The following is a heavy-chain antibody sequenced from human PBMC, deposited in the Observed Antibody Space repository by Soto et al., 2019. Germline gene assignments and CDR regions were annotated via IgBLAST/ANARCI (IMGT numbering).Heavy chain of an antibody. D-gene: IGHD6-13*01. CDR3: ARIAAAGSPVFDY. CDR2: INPNSGGT. J-gene: IGHJ4*02. CDR1: GYTFTGYY. Sequence: ASVKVSCKASGYTFTGYYMHWVRQAPGQGLEWMGWINPNSGGTSYAQKFQGRVTMTRDTSISTAYMELSRLRSDDTAVYYCARIAAAGSPVFDYWGQGTLVTVSS. V-gene: IGHV1-2*02.